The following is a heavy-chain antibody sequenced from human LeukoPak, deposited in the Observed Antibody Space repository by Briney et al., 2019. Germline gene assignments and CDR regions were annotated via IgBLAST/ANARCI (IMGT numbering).Heavy chain of an antibody. D-gene: IGHD2-2*01. V-gene: IGHV3-23*01. CDR2: ISGSGGST. CDR1: GFTFSSYA. CDR3: AKDHCNSTSCYYDWFDP. J-gene: IGHJ5*02. Sequence: PGGSLRLSCAASGFTFSSYAMSWVRQAPGKGLEWVSAISGSGGSTYYADSVKGRFTISRDNSKNTLYLQMNSLRAEDTAVYYCAKDHCNSTSCYYDWFDPWGQGTLVTVSS.